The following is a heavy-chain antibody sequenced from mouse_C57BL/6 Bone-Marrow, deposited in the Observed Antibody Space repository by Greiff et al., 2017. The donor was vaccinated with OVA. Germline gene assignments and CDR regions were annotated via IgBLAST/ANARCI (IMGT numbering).Heavy chain of an antibody. CDR2: IRLKSDNYAT. Sequence: EVMLVESGGGLVQPGGSMKLSCVASGFTFSNYWMNWVRQSPEKGLEWFAQIRLKSDNYATHYAESVKGRFTISRDDSKSSVYLQMNNLRAEDTGIYYCTGLYDGYYVGYWGQGTTLTVSS. CDR1: GFTFSNYW. D-gene: IGHD2-3*01. J-gene: IGHJ2*01. V-gene: IGHV6-3*01. CDR3: TGLYDGYYVGY.